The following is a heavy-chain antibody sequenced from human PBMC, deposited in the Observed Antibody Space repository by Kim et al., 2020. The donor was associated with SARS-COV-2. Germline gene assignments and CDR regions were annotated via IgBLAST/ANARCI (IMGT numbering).Heavy chain of an antibody. CDR1: GFTFSSYA. D-gene: IGHD3-3*01. CDR2: ISYDGSNK. J-gene: IGHJ6*02. Sequence: GGSLRLSCAASGFTFSSYAMHWVRQAPGKGLEWVAVISYDGSNKYYADSVKGRFTISRDNSKNTLYLQMNSLRAEDTAVYYCARELLEWLLDYYYYGMDVWGQGTTVTVSS. CDR3: ARELLEWLLDYYYYGMDV. V-gene: IGHV3-30-3*01.